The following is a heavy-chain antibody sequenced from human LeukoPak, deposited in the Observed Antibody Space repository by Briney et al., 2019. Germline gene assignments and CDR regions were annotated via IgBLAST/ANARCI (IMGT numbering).Heavy chain of an antibody. CDR1: GGSFSGYY. Sequence: SETLSLTCAVYGGSFSGYYWSWIRQPPGKGLEWIGEINHSGSTNYNPSLKSRVTISVDTSKNQFSLKLSSVNAADTAVYYCATRSTYYYDSSGYSFDYWGQGTLVTVSS. D-gene: IGHD3-22*01. CDR2: INHSGST. J-gene: IGHJ4*02. CDR3: ATRSTYYYDSSGYSFDY. V-gene: IGHV4-34*01.